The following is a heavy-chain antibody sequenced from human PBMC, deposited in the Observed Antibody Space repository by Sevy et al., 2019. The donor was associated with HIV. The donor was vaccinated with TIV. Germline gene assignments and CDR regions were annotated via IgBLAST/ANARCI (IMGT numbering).Heavy chain of an antibody. CDR1: GGTFSSYA. Sequence: VKVSCKASGGTFSSYAISWVRQAPRQGLEWMGGVIPIFGTANYAQKFQGRVTITADESTSTAYMELSTLRSEDTAVHYCARASRAGGIQHWGQGTLVFVSS. CDR3: ARASRAGGIQH. D-gene: IGHD3-16*01. J-gene: IGHJ1*01. V-gene: IGHV1-69*13. CDR2: VIPIFGTA.